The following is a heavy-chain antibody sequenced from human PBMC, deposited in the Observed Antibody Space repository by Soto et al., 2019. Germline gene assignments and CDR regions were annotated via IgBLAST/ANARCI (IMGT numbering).Heavy chain of an antibody. CDR3: VRDRPNTESLTGYFDT. CDR2: IRFDGSTA. V-gene: IGHV3-33*01. D-gene: IGHD3-9*01. CDR1: GFVFRTFR. J-gene: IGHJ4*02. Sequence: GSLRLSCEASGFVFRTFRMHWVRRAPGKGLEWLATIRFDGSTARYAESVRGRFKISRDNSMNTLYLQLDRLRVEDTAVYYCVRDRPNTESLTGYFDTCGQGTPVTVSS.